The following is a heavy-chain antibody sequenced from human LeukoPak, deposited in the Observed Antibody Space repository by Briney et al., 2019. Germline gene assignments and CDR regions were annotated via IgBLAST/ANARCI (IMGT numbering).Heavy chain of an antibody. CDR2: ISGSGGST. D-gene: IGHD3-22*01. V-gene: IGHV3-23*01. CDR3: AKGSAYYYDSSGPPPPYYYYYYGMDV. CDR1: GFTFSSYA. J-gene: IGHJ6*02. Sequence: GGSLRLSCAASGFTFSSYAMSWVRQAPGKGLEWVSAISGSGGSTYYADSVKGRFTISRDNSKNTLYLQMNSLRAEDTAVYYCAKGSAYYYDSSGPPPPYYYYYYGMDVWGQGTTVTVSS.